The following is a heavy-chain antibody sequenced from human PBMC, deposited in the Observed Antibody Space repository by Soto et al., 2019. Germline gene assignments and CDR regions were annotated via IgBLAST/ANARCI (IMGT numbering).Heavy chain of an antibody. J-gene: IGHJ4*02. V-gene: IGHV4-59*01. Sequence: TLSLTCTVSGDSISGYSWSWIRQPPGKGLEWIGYLSYSESTTSTPSLKCRVTISVDTSMNQFSLELSSVTAADTAVYFCARDGGTYLTSYFDSWGQGALVTVSS. CDR1: GDSISGYS. CDR2: LSYSEST. CDR3: ARDGGTYLTSYFDS. D-gene: IGHD3-10*01.